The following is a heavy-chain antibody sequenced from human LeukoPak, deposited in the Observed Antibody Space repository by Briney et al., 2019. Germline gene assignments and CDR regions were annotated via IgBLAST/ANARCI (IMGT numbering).Heavy chain of an antibody. D-gene: IGHD3-22*01. CDR1: GGSFSGYY. CDR3: ARSSGQGHYYYYMDV. J-gene: IGHJ6*03. V-gene: IGHV4-34*01. CDR2: INHSGST. Sequence: SETLSLTCAVYGGSFSGYYWSWIRQPPGKGLEWIGEINHSGSTNYNPSLKSRVTISVGTSKNQFSLKLSSVTAADTAVYYCARSSGQGHYYYYMDVWGKGTTVTVSS.